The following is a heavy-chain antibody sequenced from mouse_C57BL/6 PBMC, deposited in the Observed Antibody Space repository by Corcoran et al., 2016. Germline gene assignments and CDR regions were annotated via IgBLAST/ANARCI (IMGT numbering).Heavy chain of an antibody. J-gene: IGHJ4*01. D-gene: IGHD1-1*01. Sequence: QVQLKQSGAELVRPGASVKLSCKASGYTFTDYYINGVKQRPGQGLEWIARIYPGSGNTYYNEKFKGKATLTAEKSSSTAYMQLSSLTSEDSAVYFCARSRIYYYGLYAMDYWGQGTSVTVSS. CDR3: ARSRIYYYGLYAMDY. CDR1: GYTFTDYY. V-gene: IGHV1-76*01. CDR2: IYPGSGNT.